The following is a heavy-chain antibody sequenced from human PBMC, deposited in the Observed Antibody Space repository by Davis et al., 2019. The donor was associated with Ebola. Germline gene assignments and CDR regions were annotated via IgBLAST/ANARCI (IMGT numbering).Heavy chain of an antibody. D-gene: IGHD5-18*01. CDR2: IKQDGSEK. CDR1: GFTFSSYS. J-gene: IGHJ6*02. V-gene: IGHV3-7*03. CDR3: ARDDLGYSYGSGHYYYYGMDV. Sequence: PGGSLRLSCAASGFTFSSYSMNWVRQAPGKGLEWVANIKQDGSEKYYVDSVKGRFTISRDNAKNSLYLQMNSLRAEDTAVYYCARDDLGYSYGSGHYYYYGMDVWGQGTTVTVSS.